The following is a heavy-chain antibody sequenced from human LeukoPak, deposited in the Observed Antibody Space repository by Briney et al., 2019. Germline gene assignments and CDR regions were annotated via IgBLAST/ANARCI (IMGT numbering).Heavy chain of an antibody. CDR3: AKVDYWSPENYFDS. V-gene: IGHV1-18*01. CDR2: ISAYNGNT. Sequence: ASVKVSCKASGYAFTSYGISWVRQAPGQGLEWMGWISAYNGNTNYAQKLQGRVTMTTDTSTSTAYMELRSLRSDDTAVYYCAKVDYWSPENYFDSWGQGILVTVSS. J-gene: IGHJ4*02. CDR1: GYAFTSYG. D-gene: IGHD1-1*01.